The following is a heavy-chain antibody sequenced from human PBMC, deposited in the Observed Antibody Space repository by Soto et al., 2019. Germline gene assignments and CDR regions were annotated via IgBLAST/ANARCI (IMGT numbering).Heavy chain of an antibody. D-gene: IGHD3-3*01. CDR1: GGSFSGYY. CDR3: ARRPGGITIFGVVKGRWFDP. V-gene: IGHV4-34*01. J-gene: IGHJ5*02. CDR2: INHSGSA. Sequence: NPSETLSLTCAVYGGSFSGYYWSWIRQPPGKGLEWIGEINHSGSANYNPSLKSRVTISVDTSKNQFSLKLSSVTAADTAVYYCARRPGGITIFGVVKGRWFDPWGQGPLVTVSS.